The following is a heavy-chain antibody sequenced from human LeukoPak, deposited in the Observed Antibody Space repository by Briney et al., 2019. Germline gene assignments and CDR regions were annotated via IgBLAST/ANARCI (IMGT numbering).Heavy chain of an antibody. CDR3: ARGETTVTIDY. Sequence: SETLSLTCTVSGGSISNKYWSWIRQPPGKGLEWIGYIYYSGSTNYNPSLKSRVTISVDTSKNQFSLKLSSVTAADTAVYYCARGETTVTIDYWGQGTLVTVSS. CDR2: IYYSGST. V-gene: IGHV4-59*01. J-gene: IGHJ4*02. CDR1: GGSISNKY. D-gene: IGHD4-17*01.